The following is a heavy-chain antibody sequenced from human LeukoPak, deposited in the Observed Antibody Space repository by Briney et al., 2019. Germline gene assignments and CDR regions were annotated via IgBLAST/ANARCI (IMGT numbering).Heavy chain of an antibody. Sequence: PSETLSLTCTVSGGSISSYYWSWIRQPPGKGLEWIGYIYYSGSTNYNPSLKSRVTISVDTSKNQFSLKLSSVTAADTAVYYCARLAAAGPDNWFDPWGQGTLVTVSS. J-gene: IGHJ5*02. CDR1: GGSISSYY. D-gene: IGHD6-13*01. V-gene: IGHV4-59*08. CDR3: ARLAAAGPDNWFDP. CDR2: IYYSGST.